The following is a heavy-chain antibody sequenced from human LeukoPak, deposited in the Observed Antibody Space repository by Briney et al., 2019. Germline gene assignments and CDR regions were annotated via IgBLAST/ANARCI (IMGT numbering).Heavy chain of an antibody. CDR3: AKSVGATWFDP. CDR2: ISGSGGST. CDR1: GFAFSSYG. Sequence: GGSLRLSCAASGFAFSSYGMSWVRQAPGKGLEWVSAISGSGGSTYYADSVKGRFTISRDNSKNTLYLQMNSLRAEDTAVYYCAKSVGATWFDPWGQGTLVTVSS. J-gene: IGHJ5*02. D-gene: IGHD1-26*01. V-gene: IGHV3-23*01.